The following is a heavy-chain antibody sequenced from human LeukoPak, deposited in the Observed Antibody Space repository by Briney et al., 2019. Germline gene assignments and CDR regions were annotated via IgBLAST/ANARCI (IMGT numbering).Heavy chain of an antibody. Sequence: ASVKLSCKPSGYTFTSYSISWVRQAPGQGLEWMGWISAYNGNTNYAQTPQGRVTMTTDTSTSPAYMELRSLRSDDTAVYYCTTIKRGNIFEYFDFWGQGILVTVSS. CDR2: ISAYNGNT. CDR1: GYTFTSYS. V-gene: IGHV1-18*01. J-gene: IGHJ4*02. CDR3: TTIKRGNIFEYFDF. D-gene: IGHD5-18*01.